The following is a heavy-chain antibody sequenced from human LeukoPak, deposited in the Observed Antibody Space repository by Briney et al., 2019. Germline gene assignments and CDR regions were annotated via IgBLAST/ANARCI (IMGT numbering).Heavy chain of an antibody. D-gene: IGHD5-12*01. CDR2: ISFDGSNK. CDR3: ASVGGYDPLFDY. Sequence: GGSLRLSCAASGFTFSSHAMHWVRQAPGKGLEGVAVISFDGSNKYYADSAKGRFTISRDNSKNTLYLQMNSLRTEDTAVYYCASVGGYDPLFDYWGQGTLVTVSS. CDR1: GFTFSSHA. V-gene: IGHV3-30-3*01. J-gene: IGHJ4*02.